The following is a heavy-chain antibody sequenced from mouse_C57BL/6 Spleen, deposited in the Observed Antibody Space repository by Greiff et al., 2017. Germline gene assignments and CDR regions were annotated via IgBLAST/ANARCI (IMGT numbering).Heavy chain of an antibody. CDR1: GYTFTDYY. Sequence: VQLQQSGPELVKPGASVKISCKASGYTFTDYYMNWVKQSHGKSLEWIGDINPNNGGTSYNQKFKGKATLTVDKSSSTAYIELRRLTSEDSAVYYCARGDGYSFAYWGQGTLVTVSA. CDR3: ARGDGYSFAY. D-gene: IGHD2-3*01. J-gene: IGHJ3*01. CDR2: INPNNGGT. V-gene: IGHV1-26*01.